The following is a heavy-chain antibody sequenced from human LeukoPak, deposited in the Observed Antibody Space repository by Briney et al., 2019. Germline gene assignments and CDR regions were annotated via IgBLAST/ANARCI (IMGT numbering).Heavy chain of an antibody. CDR1: GGTFSSYA. CDR2: IIPIFGTA. J-gene: IGHJ4*02. CDR3: ASVRTGTMDY. Sequence: SVKVSYKASGGTFSSYAISWVRQAPGQGLEWMGGIIPIFGTANYAQKFQGRVTITADESTSTAYMELSSLRSEDTAVYYCASVRTGTMDYWGQGTLVTVSS. V-gene: IGHV1-69*13. D-gene: IGHD1/OR15-1a*01.